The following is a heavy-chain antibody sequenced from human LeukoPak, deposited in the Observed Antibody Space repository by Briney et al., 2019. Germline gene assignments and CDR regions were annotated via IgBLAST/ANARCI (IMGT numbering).Heavy chain of an antibody. V-gene: IGHV4-34*01. CDR1: GGSFSGYY. Sequence: SETLSLTCAVYGGSFSGYYWSWIRQPPGEGLEWIGEINHSGSTNYNPSLKSRVTISVDTSKNQFSLKLSSVTAADTAVYYCAREVPPGYSYGGFDYWGQGTLVTVSS. CDR3: AREVPPGYSYGGFDY. D-gene: IGHD5-18*01. CDR2: INHSGST. J-gene: IGHJ4*02.